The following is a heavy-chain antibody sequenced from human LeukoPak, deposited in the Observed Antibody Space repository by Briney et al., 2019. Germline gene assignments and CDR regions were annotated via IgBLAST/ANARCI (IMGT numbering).Heavy chain of an antibody. V-gene: IGHV4-4*02. Sequence: PSGTLSLTCGVSGGSISNTNWWSWVRQPPGQGLEWIGEISLTGLTHYNPSLESRVTVSLDKSKNQLSLNLTSVTAADTAVYYCSRENGAFFPFGYWGQGTLVTVSS. CDR1: GGSISNTNW. D-gene: IGHD2-8*01. CDR3: SRENGAFFPFGY. CDR2: ISLTGLT. J-gene: IGHJ4*02.